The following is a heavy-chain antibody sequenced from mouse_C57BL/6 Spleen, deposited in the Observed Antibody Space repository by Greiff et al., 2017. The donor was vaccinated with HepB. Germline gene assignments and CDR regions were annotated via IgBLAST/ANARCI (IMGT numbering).Heavy chain of an antibody. CDR2: IDPSDSET. J-gene: IGHJ4*01. CDR3: AREGVGYYAMDY. Sequence: VQLQQSGAELVRPGSSVKLSCKASGYTFTSYWMHWVKQRPIQGLEWIGNIDPSDSETHYNQKFKDKATLTVDKSSSTAYMQLSSLTSEDSAVYYCAREGVGYYAMDYWGQGTSVTVSS. CDR1: GYTFTSYW. V-gene: IGHV1-52*01.